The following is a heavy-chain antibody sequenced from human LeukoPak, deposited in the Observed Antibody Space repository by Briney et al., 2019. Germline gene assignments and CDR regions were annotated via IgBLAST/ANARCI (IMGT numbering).Heavy chain of an antibody. CDR2: IYYGGST. Sequence: SETLSLTCTVSGGSISSYYWSWIRQPPGKGLEWIGYIYYGGSTNYNPSLKSRVTISVDTSKNQFSLKLSSVTAADTAVYYCARAPGRIVVVKGRPSQKGVFDYWGQGTLVTVSS. J-gene: IGHJ4*02. V-gene: IGHV4-59*01. CDR3: ARAPGRIVVVKGRPSQKGVFDY. CDR1: GGSISSYY. D-gene: IGHD3-22*01.